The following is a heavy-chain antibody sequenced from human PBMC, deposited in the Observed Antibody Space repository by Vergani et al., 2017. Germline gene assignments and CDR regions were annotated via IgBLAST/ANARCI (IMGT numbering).Heavy chain of an antibody. D-gene: IGHD2-2*01. CDR1: GYTFTGYY. Sequence: QVQLVQSGAEVKKPGASVKVSCKASGYTFTGYYMHWVRQAPGQGLEWMGWINPNSGGTNYAQKFQGRVTMTRETSISTAYMELSRLRSDDTAVYYCARVVVPAASDYGMDVWSQGTTVTVSS. J-gene: IGHJ6*02. CDR3: ARVVVPAASDYGMDV. CDR2: INPNSGGT. V-gene: IGHV1-2*02.